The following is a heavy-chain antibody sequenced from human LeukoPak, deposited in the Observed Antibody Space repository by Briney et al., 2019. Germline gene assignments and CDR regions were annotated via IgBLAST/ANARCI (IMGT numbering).Heavy chain of an antibody. J-gene: IGHJ4*02. CDR3: AKVDIVATIDAGRLVDY. V-gene: IGHV3-30*18. Sequence: GFLRLSCAASGFTFSSYGMQWFRQAPDKGLEWVAAISNDGSNKYYADSVKGRFTISRDNSKNTLYLQMNSLRAEDTAVYYCAKVDIVATIDAGRLVDYWGQGTLVTVSS. CDR2: ISNDGSNK. D-gene: IGHD5-12*01. CDR1: GFTFSSYG.